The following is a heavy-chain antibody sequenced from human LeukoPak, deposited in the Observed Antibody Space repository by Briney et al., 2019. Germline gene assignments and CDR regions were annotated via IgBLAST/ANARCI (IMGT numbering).Heavy chain of an antibody. D-gene: IGHD3-10*01. Sequence: GGSLRLSCAASGFTVSSNYMSWVRQAPGKGLEWVSVIYSGGSTYYADSVKGRFTISRDNSKNTLYLQMNSLRAEDTAVYYCARDPITMVRGVIYYYGMDVWGQGTTVTVSS. V-gene: IGHV3-66*01. CDR1: GFTVSSNY. CDR3: ARDPITMVRGVIYYYGMDV. J-gene: IGHJ6*02. CDR2: IYSGGST.